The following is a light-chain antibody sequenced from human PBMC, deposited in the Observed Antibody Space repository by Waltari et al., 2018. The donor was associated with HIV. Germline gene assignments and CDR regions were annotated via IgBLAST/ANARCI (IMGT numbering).Light chain of an antibody. V-gene: IGKV1-9*01. J-gene: IGKJ3*01. CDR3: QQLNTYPVT. CDR1: QTPSSY. CDR2: AGS. Sequence: DIQLTQSPAVLSASVGDRVPIDCRASQTPSSYLAWYQQKPGKAPKLLIYAGSTLQSGVPSRFSGSGSGTEFTLTISSLQPEDFATYYCQQLNTYPVTFGPGTRVEIK.